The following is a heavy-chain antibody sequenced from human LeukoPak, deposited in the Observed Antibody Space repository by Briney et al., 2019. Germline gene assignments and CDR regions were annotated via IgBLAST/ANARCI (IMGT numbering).Heavy chain of an antibody. J-gene: IGHJ4*02. D-gene: IGHD6-13*01. CDR2: ISGSGSYI. CDR3: AKDDIAAAGTGLFDY. Sequence: GGSLRLSCAASGFIYSNYDMNWVRQAAGKGLEWVSYISGSGSYIDYADSVKGRFTISRDNSKNTLYLQMNSLRAEDTAVYYCAKDDIAAAGTGLFDYWGQGTLVTVSS. V-gene: IGHV3-21*05. CDR1: GFIYSNYD.